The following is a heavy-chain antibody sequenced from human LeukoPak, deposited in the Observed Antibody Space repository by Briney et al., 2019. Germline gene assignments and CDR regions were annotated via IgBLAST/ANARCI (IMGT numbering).Heavy chain of an antibody. V-gene: IGHV4-31*03. CDR2: IYYSGST. Sequence: PSETLSLTCTVSGGSISSGGYYWSWIRQHPGKGLEWIGYIYYSGSTYYNPSLKSRVTISVDTSKNQFSLKLSSVTAADTAVYYCARSHGVTLATPFDYWGQGTLVTVSS. CDR1: GGSISSGGYY. CDR3: ARSHGVTLATPFDY. D-gene: IGHD2-15*01. J-gene: IGHJ4*02.